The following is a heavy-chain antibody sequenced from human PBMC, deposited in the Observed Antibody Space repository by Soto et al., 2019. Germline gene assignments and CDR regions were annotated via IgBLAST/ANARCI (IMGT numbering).Heavy chain of an antibody. CDR1: GWSFSSYY. J-gene: IGHJ4*02. Sequence: QVQLQQWGAGLLKPSETLSLTCAVYGWSFSSYYWNWIRQPPGKVLEWIGEINYSGSTNYNPSLTGRVTIPVDMSKVQFSLKLSSVTAADTAVYYCASALREGITGTKGLNYWGQGTLVTVSS. CDR2: INYSGST. CDR3: ASALREGITGTKGLNY. V-gene: IGHV4-34*01. D-gene: IGHD1-7*01.